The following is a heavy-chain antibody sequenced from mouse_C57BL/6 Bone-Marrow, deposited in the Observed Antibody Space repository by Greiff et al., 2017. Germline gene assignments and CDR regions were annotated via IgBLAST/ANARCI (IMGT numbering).Heavy chain of an antibody. CDR2: IWGDGST. Sequence: VQLQQSGPGLVAPSQSLSITCTVSGFSFPSYGVSWVRQPPGKGLEWLGVIWGDGSTNYHSALISRLSISKDNSKSQVFLKLNSLQTDDTATYYCAKNYGSSYDWYFDVWGTGTTVTVSA. CDR3: AKNYGSSYDWYFDV. CDR1: GFSFPSYG. V-gene: IGHV2-3*01. D-gene: IGHD1-1*01. J-gene: IGHJ1*03.